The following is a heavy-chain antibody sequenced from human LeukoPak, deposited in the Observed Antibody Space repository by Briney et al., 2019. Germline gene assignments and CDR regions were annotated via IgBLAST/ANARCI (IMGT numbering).Heavy chain of an antibody. D-gene: IGHD3-10*01. CDR1: GGSFSGYY. J-gene: IGHJ6*03. CDR2: INHRGST. V-gene: IGHV4-34*01. CDR3: ARGRRNLGVLTKVRGKNYYYYYMDV. Sequence: SETLSLTCAVYGGSFSGYYWSWIRQPPGKGLEWIGEINHRGSTNYNPSLKSRVTISVDTSKNQFSLKLSSVTAADTAVYYCARGRRNLGVLTKVRGKNYYYYYMDVWGKGTTVTVSS.